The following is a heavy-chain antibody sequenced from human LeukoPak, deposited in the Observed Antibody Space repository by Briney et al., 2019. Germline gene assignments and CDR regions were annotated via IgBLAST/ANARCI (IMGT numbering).Heavy chain of an antibody. D-gene: IGHD4-17*01. CDR1: GDSITSYY. Sequence: SETLSLTCTVSGDSITSYYWSWIRQPPGKGLEWIGYIYYSGSTHYNPSLKSRVTLSADTSKNQVSLKLSSVTAADTAVYYCARRRPDYGDYRAYHLDYWGQGTLVTVSS. J-gene: IGHJ4*02. CDR2: IYYSGST. CDR3: ARRRPDYGDYRAYHLDY. V-gene: IGHV4-59*08.